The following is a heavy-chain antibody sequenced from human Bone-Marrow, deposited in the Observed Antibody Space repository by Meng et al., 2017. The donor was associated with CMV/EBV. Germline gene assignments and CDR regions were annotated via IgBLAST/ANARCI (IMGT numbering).Heavy chain of an antibody. CDR1: GGSISSTRYY. J-gene: IGHJ2*01. CDR2: IYYSGST. CDR3: ARGMGATGFDFDL. Sequence: SETLSLTCTVSGGSISSTRYYWGWIRQPPGKGLEWIGSIYYSGSTYYNPSLKSRVTISVDTSKNQFSLKLNSVTAADTAVYYCARGMGATGFDFDLWGRGTLVTASS. D-gene: IGHD1-26*01. V-gene: IGHV4-39*07.